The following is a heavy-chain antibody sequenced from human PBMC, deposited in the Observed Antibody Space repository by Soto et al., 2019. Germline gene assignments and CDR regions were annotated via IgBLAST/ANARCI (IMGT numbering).Heavy chain of an antibody. CDR1: GDSVSSNSAA. Sequence: SQTLSLTCAISGDSVSSNSAAWNWIRQSPSRGLEWLGRTYYRSKWYNDYAVSVKSRITINPDTSNNQFSLQLNSVTPEDTAVSYCARHDCISTSCYYYYYYSMDVWGQGTTVTVSS. V-gene: IGHV6-1*01. J-gene: IGHJ6*02. D-gene: IGHD2-2*01. CDR2: TYYRSKWYN. CDR3: ARHDCISTSCYYYYYYSMDV.